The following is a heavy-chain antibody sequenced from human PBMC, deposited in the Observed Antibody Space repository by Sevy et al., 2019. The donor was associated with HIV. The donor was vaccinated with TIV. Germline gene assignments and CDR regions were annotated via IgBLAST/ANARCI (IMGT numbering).Heavy chain of an antibody. CDR1: GYTLTKLS. CDR2: FDPEDRER. Sequence: GSVKVSCKVSGYTLTKLSMHWVRQAPRKGLERTGSFDPEDRERIYAQNFQGRVTMSEDTSTDTAYMDLSSLRSDDTAVYFCAASQEYYYGNSGYFDYWGQGTLVRVSS. CDR3: AASQEYYYGNSGYFDY. V-gene: IGHV1-24*01. J-gene: IGHJ4*02. D-gene: IGHD3-22*01.